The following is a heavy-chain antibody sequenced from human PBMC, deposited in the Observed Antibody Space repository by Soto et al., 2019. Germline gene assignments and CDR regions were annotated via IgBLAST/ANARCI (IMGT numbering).Heavy chain of an antibody. D-gene: IGHD3-9*01. CDR1: GFTSISYS. CDR2: ISSSSSYI. CDR3: ARDYDILTGYYILADY. V-gene: IGHV3-21*01. Sequence: GGSLRLSCAASGFTSISYSMNWVRQAPGKGLEWVSSISSSSSYIYYADSVKGRFTISRDNAKNSLYLQMNSLRAEDTAVYYCARDYDILTGYYILADYWGQGT. J-gene: IGHJ4*02.